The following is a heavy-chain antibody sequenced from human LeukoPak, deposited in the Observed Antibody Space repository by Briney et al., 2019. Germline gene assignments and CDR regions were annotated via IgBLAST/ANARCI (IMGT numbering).Heavy chain of an antibody. D-gene: IGHD3-10*01. J-gene: IGHJ4*02. CDR1: GFTFSSYS. V-gene: IGHV3-21*01. Sequence: PGGSLRLSCAASGFTFSSYSMNWVRQAPGKGLEWVSSISSSSSYIYYADSVKGRFTISRDNAKNSLYLQMNSLRAEDTAVYYCARDLAMVRGVIGYWGQGTLVTVPS. CDR2: ISSSSSYI. CDR3: ARDLAMVRGVIGY.